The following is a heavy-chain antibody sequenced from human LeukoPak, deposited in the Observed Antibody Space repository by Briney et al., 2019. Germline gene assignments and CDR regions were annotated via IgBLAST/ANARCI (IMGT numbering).Heavy chain of an antibody. D-gene: IGHD6-19*01. CDR1: GGSISSGGYS. J-gene: IGHJ4*02. V-gene: IGHV4-30-2*02. Sequence: SETLSLTCAVSGGSISSGGYSWSWIRQPPGKGLEWIGYIYHSGSTYYNPSLKSRVTISVDRSKNQFSLKLSSVTAADTAVYYCASTPRHSGWYSLEDYFDYWGQGTLVTVSS. CDR3: ASTPRHSGWYSLEDYFDY. CDR2: IYHSGST.